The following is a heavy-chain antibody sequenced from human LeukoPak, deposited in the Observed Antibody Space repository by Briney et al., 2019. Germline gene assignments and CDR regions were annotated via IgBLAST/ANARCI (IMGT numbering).Heavy chain of an antibody. CDR2: ISSTGGST. Sequence: GGSLRLSCAASGFTFSSYAMTWVRQAPGKGLEWVSGISSTGGSTYYTDSVKGRFTISRDNSKNTLHLQMNSLRAEDTAIYYCAKDRLTLDAFDIWGQGTMVTVSS. V-gene: IGHV3-23*01. D-gene: IGHD2-21*02. CDR1: GFTFSSYA. CDR3: AKDRLTLDAFDI. J-gene: IGHJ3*02.